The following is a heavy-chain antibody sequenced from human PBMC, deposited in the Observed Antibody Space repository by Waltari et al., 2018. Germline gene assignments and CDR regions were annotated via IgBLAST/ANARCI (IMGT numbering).Heavy chain of an antibody. V-gene: IGHV4-4*07. CDR2: IYTSGST. CDR1: GGSISSYY. J-gene: IGHJ6*02. Sequence: QVQLQESGPGLVKPSETLSLTCTVSGGSISSYYWSWIRQPAGKGLEWIGRIYTSGSTNYNPSLKSRVTMSVDTSKNQFSLKLSSVTAADTAVYYCARNLYDFWSGYTIREADYYGMDVWGQGTTVTVSS. D-gene: IGHD3-3*01. CDR3: ARNLYDFWSGYTIREADYYGMDV.